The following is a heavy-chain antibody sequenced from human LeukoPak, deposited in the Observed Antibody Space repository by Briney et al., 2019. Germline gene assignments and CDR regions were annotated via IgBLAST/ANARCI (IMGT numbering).Heavy chain of an antibody. CDR3: ARDEGNHPYIVATIFDY. CDR2: ISAYNGNT. Sequence: ASVKVSCKASGYTFTSYGISWVRQAPGQGLEWMGWISAYNGNTNYAQKLQGRVTMTTDTSTSTAYMELRSLRSDDTAVYYCARDEGNHPYIVATIFDYWGQGTLVTVSS. V-gene: IGHV1-18*01. J-gene: IGHJ4*02. D-gene: IGHD5-12*01. CDR1: GYTFTSYG.